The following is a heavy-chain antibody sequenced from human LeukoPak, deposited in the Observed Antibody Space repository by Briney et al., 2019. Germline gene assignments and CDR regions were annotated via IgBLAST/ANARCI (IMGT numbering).Heavy chain of an antibody. CDR2: IYTSGST. V-gene: IGHV4-61*02. CDR3: AVGYYYLEY. D-gene: IGHD3-22*01. Sequence: PSQTLSLTCTVSGGSISSGSYYWSWIRQPAGKGLEWIGRIYTSGSTNYNPSLKSRVTISVDTSKNQFSLKLSSVTAADTAVYYCAVGYYYLEYWGQGTPVSVSS. J-gene: IGHJ4*02. CDR1: GGSISSGSYY.